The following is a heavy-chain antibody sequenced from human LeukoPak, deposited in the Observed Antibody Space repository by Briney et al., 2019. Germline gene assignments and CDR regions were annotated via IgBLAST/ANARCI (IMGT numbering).Heavy chain of an antibody. Sequence: SETLSLTCTVSGGSISSSSDYWGWIRQAPGKGLEWIGSIYYHENTYYNSSLKSRVTISVDTSKNQFSLKLSSVTAADTAVYYCAIYDSSGKDAFDIWGQGTMVTVSS. V-gene: IGHV4-39*07. CDR1: GGSISSSSDY. D-gene: IGHD3-22*01. CDR3: AIYDSSGKDAFDI. J-gene: IGHJ3*02. CDR2: IYYHENT.